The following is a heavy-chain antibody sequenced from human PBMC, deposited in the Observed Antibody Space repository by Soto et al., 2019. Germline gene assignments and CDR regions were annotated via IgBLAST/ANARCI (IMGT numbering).Heavy chain of an antibody. J-gene: IGHJ4*02. V-gene: IGHV2-5*02. CDR2: IYWDDVK. D-gene: IGHD4-17*01. CDR3: ARKGSGDYALDY. CDR1: GFSLSTRGVG. Sequence: QITLKESGPTLVKPTQTLTLTCTLSGFSLSTRGVGVGWIRQSPGKALEWLAVIYWDDVKHYSPSLERRLTITKDTSESEVVLTMTNMDPVDTATYYCARKGSGDYALDYWGQGILVTVSS.